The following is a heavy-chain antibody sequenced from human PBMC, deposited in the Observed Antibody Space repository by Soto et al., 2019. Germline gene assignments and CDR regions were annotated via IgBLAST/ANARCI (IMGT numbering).Heavy chain of an antibody. CDR3: AKDLEKAEQWLGGKVGY. CDR2: ISYDGSNK. J-gene: IGHJ4*02. V-gene: IGHV3-30*18. D-gene: IGHD6-19*01. CDR1: GFTFSSYG. Sequence: QVPLVESGGGVVQPGRSLRLSCAASGFTFSSYGMHWVRQAPGKGLEWVAVISYDGSNKYYADSVKGRFTISRDNSXNXWYLQMNSLRAEDTAVYYCAKDLEKAEQWLGGKVGYWGQGTLVTVSS.